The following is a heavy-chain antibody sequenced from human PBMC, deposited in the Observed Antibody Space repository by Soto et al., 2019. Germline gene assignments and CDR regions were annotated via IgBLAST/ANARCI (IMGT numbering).Heavy chain of an antibody. CDR3: ARVGYCSSTSCYGPDYYYYYMDV. CDR1: GGSISSYY. J-gene: IGHJ6*03. D-gene: IGHD2-2*01. Sequence: PSETLSLTCTVSGGSISSYYWSWIRQPPGKGLEWIGYIYYSGSTNYNPSLKSRVTISVDTSKNQFSLKLSSVTAADTAVYYCARVGYCSSTSCYGPDYYYYYMDVWGKGTTVTVSS. V-gene: IGHV4-59*01. CDR2: IYYSGST.